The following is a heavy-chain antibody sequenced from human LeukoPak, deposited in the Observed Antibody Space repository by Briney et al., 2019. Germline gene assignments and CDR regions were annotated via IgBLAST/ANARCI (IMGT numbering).Heavy chain of an antibody. V-gene: IGHV1-8*01. Sequence: ASVKVSCKASGYTFTSYDINWVRQATGQGLEWMGWMNPNSGNTGYAQKFQGRVTMTRNTSISTAYMELSSLRSEDAAVYYCAIKSSLCYYYYMDVWGKGTTVTVSS. CDR3: AIKSSLCYYYYMDV. CDR1: GYTFTSYD. CDR2: MNPNSGNT. J-gene: IGHJ6*03.